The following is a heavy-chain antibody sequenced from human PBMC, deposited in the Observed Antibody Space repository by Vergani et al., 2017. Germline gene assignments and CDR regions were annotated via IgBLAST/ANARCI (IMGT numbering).Heavy chain of an antibody. CDR3: ARVIIAVAGTFPLDY. J-gene: IGHJ4*02. V-gene: IGHV1-2*02. CDR1: GYTFTGYY. D-gene: IGHD6-19*01. CDR2: INPNSGVT. Sequence: QVQLVQSGAEVKKPGASVKVSCKASGYTFTGYYMHWVRQAPGQGLEWMGWINPNSGVTNYAQKFQGRVTMTRDTSISTAYMELSRLRSDDTAVYYCARVIIAVAGTFPLDYWGQGTLVTVSS.